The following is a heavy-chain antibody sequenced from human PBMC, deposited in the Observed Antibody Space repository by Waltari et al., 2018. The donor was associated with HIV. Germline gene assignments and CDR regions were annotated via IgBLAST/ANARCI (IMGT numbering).Heavy chain of an antibody. CDR2: ISGSGGST. J-gene: IGHJ6*02. CDR3: VKEHQYSHTWYSYYGMDV. V-gene: IGHV3-23*01. Sequence: EVQVLESGGALVQPGGSLRLSCAASGFTFSNYGMSWVRQAPGKGLGWFSTISGSGGSTYYADAVKGRFTVSRDKSKNTLYLQMNSLRAEDTAVYFCVKEHQYSHTWYSYYGMDVWGQGTTVTVSS. D-gene: IGHD6-13*01. CDR1: GFTFSNYG.